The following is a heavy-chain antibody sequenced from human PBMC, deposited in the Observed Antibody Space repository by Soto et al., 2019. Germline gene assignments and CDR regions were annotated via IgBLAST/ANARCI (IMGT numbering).Heavy chain of an antibody. CDR3: ASNPYGAHFDY. CDR2: INHIGNQK. J-gene: IGHJ4*02. CDR1: GFNFSTYW. Sequence: EVQLVESGGGLVQPGGSLRLSCAASGFNFSTYWMTWVRQAPGKGLEWVANINHIGNQKHYVDSVKGRFTISRDNSKNSLFLLMNYLRAEDTAVYYCASNPYGAHFDYWGQGTLVTVSS. V-gene: IGHV3-7*01. D-gene: IGHD3-10*01.